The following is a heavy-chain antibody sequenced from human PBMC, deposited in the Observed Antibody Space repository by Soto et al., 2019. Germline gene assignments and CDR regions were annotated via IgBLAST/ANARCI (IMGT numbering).Heavy chain of an antibody. V-gene: IGHV3-21*04. CDR2: ISSTTNYI. CDR1: GFTFTRYS. D-gene: IGHD3-3*01. Sequence: SLRLSCAASGFTFTRYSMNWVRQAPGKGLEWVSSISSTTNYIYYGDSMKGRFTISRDNAKNSLYLEMNSLRAEDTAVYYCAKEGPITIFGVVPPGGMDVWGQGTTVTVSS. J-gene: IGHJ6*02. CDR3: AKEGPITIFGVVPPGGMDV.